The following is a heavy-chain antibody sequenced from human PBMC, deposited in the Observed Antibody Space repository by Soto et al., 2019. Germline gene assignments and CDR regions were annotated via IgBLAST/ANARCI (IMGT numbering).Heavy chain of an antibody. Sequence: SVKVSCKASGGAFSSYTISWVRQAPGQGLEWMGRIIPILGIANYAQKFQGRVTITADKSTSTAYMELSSLRSEDTAVYYCASKPYSGYDFDSLDVWGKVTTVSVSS. J-gene: IGHJ6*04. CDR3: ASKPYSGYDFDSLDV. CDR1: GGAFSSYT. D-gene: IGHD5-12*01. CDR2: IIPILGIA. V-gene: IGHV1-69*02.